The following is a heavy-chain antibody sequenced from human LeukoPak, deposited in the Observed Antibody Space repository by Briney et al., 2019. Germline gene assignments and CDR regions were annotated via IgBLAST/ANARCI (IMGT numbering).Heavy chain of an antibody. CDR1: GFTFSSYS. V-gene: IGHV3-21*01. J-gene: IGHJ3*02. D-gene: IGHD2-2*01. CDR2: ISSSSSYI. Sequence: GGSLRLSCAASGFTFSSYSMNWVRQAPGKGLEWVSSISSSSSYIYYADSVKGRFTISRDNAKNSLYLQMNSLRAEDTAVYYCARSSAREYCNSASCYLIGAFDIWGQGTMVTVSS. CDR3: ARSSAREYCNSASCYLIGAFDI.